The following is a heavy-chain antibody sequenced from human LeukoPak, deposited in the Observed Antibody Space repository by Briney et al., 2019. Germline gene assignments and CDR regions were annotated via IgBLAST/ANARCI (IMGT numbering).Heavy chain of an antibody. CDR2: IYADGYT. V-gene: IGHV3-53*05. CDR1: GISVSNDY. CDR3: ARVNRGSGYYHFDY. J-gene: IGHJ4*02. Sequence: GGSLRLSCAASGISVSNDYMSWVRQAPGKGLEWVSAIYADGYTRDAASVKGRFTISRDNSKNTLYLQMNSLRAEDTAVYYCARVNRGSGYYHFDYWGQGTLVTVSS. D-gene: IGHD3-22*01.